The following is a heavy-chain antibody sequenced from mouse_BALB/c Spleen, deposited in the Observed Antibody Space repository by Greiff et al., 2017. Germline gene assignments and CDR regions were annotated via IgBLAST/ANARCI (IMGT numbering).Heavy chain of an antibody. D-gene: IGHD1-2*01. CDR2: IYPGDGDT. CDR3: ARGGYGYLYAMDY. CDR1: GYTFTSYW. V-gene: IGHV1-87*01. Sequence: VKVVESGAELARPGASVKLSCKASGYTFTSYWMQWVKQRPGQGLEWIGAIYPGDGDTRYTQKFKGKATLTADKSSSTAYMQLSSLASEDSAVYYCARGGYGYLYAMDYWGQGTSVTVSS. J-gene: IGHJ4*01.